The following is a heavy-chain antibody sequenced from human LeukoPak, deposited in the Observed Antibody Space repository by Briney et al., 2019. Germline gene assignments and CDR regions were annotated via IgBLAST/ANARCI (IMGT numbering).Heavy chain of an antibody. CDR2: IYYSGST. Sequence: SQTLSLTCTVSGGSISSYYWSWIRQPPGKGLEWIGYIYYSGSTNYNLSLKSRVTISVDTSKNQFSLKLSSVTAADTAVYYCARTVGDDYVWGSLASSYFDYWGQGTLVTVSS. CDR1: GGSISSYY. CDR3: ARTVGDDYVWGSLASSYFDY. V-gene: IGHV4-59*08. D-gene: IGHD3-16*01. J-gene: IGHJ4*02.